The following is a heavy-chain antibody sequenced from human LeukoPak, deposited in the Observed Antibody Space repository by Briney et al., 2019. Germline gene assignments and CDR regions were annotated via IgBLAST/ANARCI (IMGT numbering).Heavy chain of an antibody. CDR1: GFTFSSYA. J-gene: IGHJ6*02. D-gene: IGHD6-13*01. V-gene: IGHV3-30-3*01. CDR2: ISYDGSNK. Sequence: PGGSLRLSCAASGFTFSSYAMHWVRQAPGKGLEWVAVISYDGSNKYYADSVKGRFTISRDNSKNTLYLQMNSLRAEDTAVYYCARDGGGSSWYGVPYYYGMDVWGQGTTVTVSS. CDR3: ARDGGGSSWYGVPYYYGMDV.